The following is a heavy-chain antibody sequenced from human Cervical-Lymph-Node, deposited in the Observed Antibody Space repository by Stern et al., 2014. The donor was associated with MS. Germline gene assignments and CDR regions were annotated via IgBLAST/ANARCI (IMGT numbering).Heavy chain of an antibody. CDR3: ARERLRDFNDYHFDS. Sequence: QVQLVQSGPEVRQPGASVRVSCKASGYTFTTPNYGIAWVREAPGRGLEWLRWIISYNGNAVDAQNRQDRFTMTTDTSASTAYMELRSLRSDDTAFYYCARERLRDFNDYHFDSWGQGTLVTVSS. V-gene: IGHV1-18*01. CDR1: GYTFTTPNYG. J-gene: IGHJ4*02. D-gene: IGHD4-11*01. CDR2: IISYNGNA.